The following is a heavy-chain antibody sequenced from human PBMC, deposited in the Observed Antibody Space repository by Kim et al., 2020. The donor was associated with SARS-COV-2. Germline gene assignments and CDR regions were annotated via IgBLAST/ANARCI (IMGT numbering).Heavy chain of an antibody. CDR3: ASLSTGYVWDKFDY. V-gene: IGHV3-74*01. Sequence: GVSLRLSRVASGFTFSSYWMHWVRQAPGKGLVWVSRVNSDGSSTSYADSVKGRFTISRDNARNTLYLQMNSLRAEDTAVYYCASLSTGYVWDKFDYWGQG. CDR1: GFTFSSYW. J-gene: IGHJ4*02. D-gene: IGHD3-16*01. CDR2: VNSDGSST.